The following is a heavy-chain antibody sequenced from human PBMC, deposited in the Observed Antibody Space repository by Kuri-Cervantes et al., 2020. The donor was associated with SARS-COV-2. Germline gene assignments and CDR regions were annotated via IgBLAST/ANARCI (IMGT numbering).Heavy chain of an antibody. D-gene: IGHD3-3*01. CDR3: AKDLFGVHDF. CDR1: GFNFSRTD. J-gene: IGHJ4*02. V-gene: IGHV3-30*18. Sequence: GGSLRLSCAASGFNFSRTDMHWVRQAPGKGLEWVAVISYEGKSKKCIASGKGRFTISRDNSQNTLYLQMTSLRSEDTAMYYCAKDLFGVHDFWGQGTLVTVSS. CDR2: ISYEGKSK.